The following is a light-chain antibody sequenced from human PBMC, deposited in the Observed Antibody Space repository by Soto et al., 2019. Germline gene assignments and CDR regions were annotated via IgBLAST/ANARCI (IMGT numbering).Light chain of an antibody. V-gene: IGKV1-27*01. CDR2: EAS. CDR1: QDLSNF. Sequence: DIQISQSPSSLSASVGDRVTITCRASQDLSNFLAWYQQKPGRAPDLLVYEASTLQSGVPPRFIGGGSGTHFTLTISSLQPEDAATYYCQKYKSAPYTFGPGTKLEIK. CDR3: QKYKSAPYT. J-gene: IGKJ2*01.